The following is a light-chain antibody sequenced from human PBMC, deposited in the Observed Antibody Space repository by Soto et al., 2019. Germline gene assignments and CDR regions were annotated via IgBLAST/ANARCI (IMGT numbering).Light chain of an antibody. CDR2: ATS. Sequence: DVQMTQSPSSLSAFVGDRVTITCRASQGIAHYLAWFQQKPGKVPKLLIYATSTLQSGVPSRFSGSGSGTDFTLTINILQPEDVGTYYCQKYNSDPLTFGGGTKVEIK. CDR1: QGIAHY. CDR3: QKYNSDPLT. V-gene: IGKV1-27*01. J-gene: IGKJ4*01.